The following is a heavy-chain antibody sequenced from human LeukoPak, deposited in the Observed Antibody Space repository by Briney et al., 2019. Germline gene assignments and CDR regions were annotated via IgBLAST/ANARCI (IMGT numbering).Heavy chain of an antibody. CDR2: ISYNGNS. Sequence: SETLSLTCTVSGGSITGYCWSWIRQPPRKGLEWIGYISYNGNSKYNPSLKSRITMSVDTSRNQFSLKLSSVTAADTAVYFCARHLYPGYGSTNYDGAFFDYWGQGTPVTVSS. V-gene: IGHV4-59*08. CDR1: GGSITGYC. CDR3: ARHLYPGYGSTNYDGAFFDY. J-gene: IGHJ4*02. D-gene: IGHD4-23*01.